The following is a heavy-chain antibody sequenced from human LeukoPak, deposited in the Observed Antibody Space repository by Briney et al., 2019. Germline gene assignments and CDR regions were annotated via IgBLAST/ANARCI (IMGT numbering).Heavy chain of an antibody. Sequence: SETLSLACAVYGGSFSGYYWSWIRQPPGKGLEWIGYIFYTGDSNHNPSFKSRVSISLDTSKDQISLKLSSVTAADTAVYYCARHRFASPLDSWGQGTLVTVSS. D-gene: IGHD2-21*01. CDR2: IFYTGDS. CDR3: ARHRFASPLDS. J-gene: IGHJ4*02. CDR1: GGSFSGYY. V-gene: IGHV4-59*08.